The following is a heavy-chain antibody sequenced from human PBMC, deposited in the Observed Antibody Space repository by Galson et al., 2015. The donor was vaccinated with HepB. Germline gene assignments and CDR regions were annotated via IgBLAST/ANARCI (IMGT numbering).Heavy chain of an antibody. CDR1: GFTFSSYA. V-gene: IGHV3-64D*06. CDR2: ISSNGGST. D-gene: IGHD1-26*01. Sequence: SLRLSCAASGFTFSSYAMHWVRPAPGKGLEYVSAISSNGGSTYYADSVKGRFTISRDNSKNTLYLQMSSLRAEDTAVYYCVKGRIVGATIFDYWGQGTLVTVSS. CDR3: VKGRIVGATIFDY. J-gene: IGHJ4*02.